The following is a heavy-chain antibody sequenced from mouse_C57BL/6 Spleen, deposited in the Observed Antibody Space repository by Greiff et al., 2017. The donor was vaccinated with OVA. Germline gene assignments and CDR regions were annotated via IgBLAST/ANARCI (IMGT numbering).Heavy chain of an antibody. CDR2: INPGSGGT. J-gene: IGHJ2*01. CDR1: GYAFTNYL. D-gene: IGHD1-1*01. V-gene: IGHV1-54*01. Sequence: QVQLKESGAELVRPGTSVKVSCKASGYAFTNYLIEWVKQRPGQGLEWIGVINPGSGGTNYNEKFKGKATLTADKSSSTAYMQLSSLTSEDSAVYFCARYGGDGGDFWGQGTTLTVSS. CDR3: ARYGGDGGDF.